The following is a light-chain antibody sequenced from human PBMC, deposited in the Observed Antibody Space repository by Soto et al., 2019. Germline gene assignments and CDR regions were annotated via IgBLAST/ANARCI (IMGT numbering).Light chain of an antibody. CDR2: AAS. CDR3: YQYNNWPPIT. Sequence: EIVMTQSPATLSVSPGERATLSCRASQSVSGNLAWYQQKPGQAPRLLIYAASTRATGIPARFSGSGSGTEYTPTISSLQSEDFAVYYCYQYNNWPPITFGPGTKVDIK. J-gene: IGKJ3*01. V-gene: IGKV3-15*01. CDR1: QSVSGN.